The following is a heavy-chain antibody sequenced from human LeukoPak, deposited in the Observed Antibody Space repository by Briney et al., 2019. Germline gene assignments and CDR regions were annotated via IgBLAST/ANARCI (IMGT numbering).Heavy chain of an antibody. CDR2: INPNSGGT. CDR1: GYAFTGYY. J-gene: IGHJ4*02. Sequence: ASVKVFCKASGYAFTGYYMHWVRQAPGQGLEWMRWINPNSGGTNYAQKFQGRVNMTRDTSISTAYMELSRLRSDDTAVYYCARVGLVHYFDYWGQGTLVTVSS. V-gene: IGHV1-2*02. CDR3: ARVGLVHYFDY. D-gene: IGHD3/OR15-3a*01.